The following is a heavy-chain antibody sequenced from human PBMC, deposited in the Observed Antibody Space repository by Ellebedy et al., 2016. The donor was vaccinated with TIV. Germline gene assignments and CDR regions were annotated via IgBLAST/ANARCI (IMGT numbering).Heavy chain of an antibody. D-gene: IGHD2-21*02. CDR3: AKNRYSRCYSAVDV. CDR2: ISASANGT. CDR1: EFTFSRFA. V-gene: IGHV3-23*01. Sequence: PGGSLRLSCAASEFTFSRFAMTWVRQAPGKGLEWVSAISASANGTYYADSVKGRFTIPRDNSKNTLYLQMSSLRAEDTAVYYCAKNRYSRCYSAVDVWGQGTTVTVSS. J-gene: IGHJ6*02.